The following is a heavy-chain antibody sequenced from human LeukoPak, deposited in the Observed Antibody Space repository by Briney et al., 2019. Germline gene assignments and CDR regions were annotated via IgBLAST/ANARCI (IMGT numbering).Heavy chain of an antibody. V-gene: IGHV1-2*02. CDR2: INPNSGGT. Sequence: GASVKVSCKASGYTFTVYYMHWVRQAPGQGLELMGWINPNSGGTNYAQKVQGRVTMTRDTSISTAYMELSRLRSDDTAVYYCARESSGSYTPAYYYYMDVWGKGTTVTVSS. J-gene: IGHJ6*03. CDR3: ARESSGSYTPAYYYYMDV. CDR1: GYTFTVYY. D-gene: IGHD3-10*01.